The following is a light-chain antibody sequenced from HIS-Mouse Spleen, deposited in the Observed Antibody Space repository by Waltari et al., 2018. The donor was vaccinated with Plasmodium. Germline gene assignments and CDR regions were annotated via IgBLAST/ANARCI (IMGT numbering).Light chain of an antibody. CDR3: QQYNNWSFT. V-gene: IGKV3-15*01. Sequence: EIVMTQSPATLSLSPGERATLSCRASQRVSSNLAWYQQKPGQAPRLLIYGASTRAPGIPARFSGSGSGTEFTLTISSLQSEDFAVYYCQQYNNWSFTFGPGTKVDIK. CDR1: QRVSSN. J-gene: IGKJ3*01. CDR2: GAS.